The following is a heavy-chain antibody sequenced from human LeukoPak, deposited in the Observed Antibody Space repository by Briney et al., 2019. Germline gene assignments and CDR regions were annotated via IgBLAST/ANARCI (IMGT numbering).Heavy chain of an antibody. V-gene: IGHV3-9*01. CDR3: AKDDSGWYPPYFDL. D-gene: IGHD6-19*01. J-gene: IGHJ2*01. CDR2: ISWNSGSI. Sequence: PGGSLRLSCAASGFTFDDYAMHWVRHAPGKGLEWVSGISWNSGSIGYADSVKGRFTISRDNAKNSLYLQMNSLRAEDTALYYCAKDDSGWYPPYFDLWGRGTLVTVSS. CDR1: GFTFDDYA.